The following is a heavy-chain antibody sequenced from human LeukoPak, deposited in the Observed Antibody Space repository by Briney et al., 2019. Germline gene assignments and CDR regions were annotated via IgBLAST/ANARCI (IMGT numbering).Heavy chain of an antibody. V-gene: IGHV2-70*04. CDR1: GFSLTTRGMR. Sequence: SGPALVQPTQTLTLTCTFSGFSLTTRGMRVSWIRQTPGKALEWLARIDWDDDKFYSPSLKTRLTISKDTSRNQVVLTMTNMDPVETGPYSCERISTNCYPVNCFLEYWGKGTLVTVS. CDR3: ERISTNCYPVNCFLEY. J-gene: IGHJ4*02. D-gene: IGHD2-8*01. CDR2: IDWDDDK.